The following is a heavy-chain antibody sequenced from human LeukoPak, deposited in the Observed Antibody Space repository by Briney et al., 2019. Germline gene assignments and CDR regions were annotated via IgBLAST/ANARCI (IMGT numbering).Heavy chain of an antibody. J-gene: IGHJ6*02. CDR1: GYTFTGYY. CDR3: ASDPMVRGVIPTYGMDV. Sequence: GASLKLSCKASGYTFTGYYMHCVRQAPGQRLECMGWINPNSGGTNSEQKFQGRVSMTRDTSISKAYLELSRLRSDDTAVYYCASDPMVRGVIPTYGMDVWGQGTTVTVSS. D-gene: IGHD3-10*01. CDR2: INPNSGGT. V-gene: IGHV1-2*02.